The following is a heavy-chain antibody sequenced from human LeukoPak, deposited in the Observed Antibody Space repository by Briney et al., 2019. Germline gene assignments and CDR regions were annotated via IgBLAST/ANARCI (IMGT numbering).Heavy chain of an antibody. V-gene: IGHV4-34*01. CDR3: ARETGYRGYETQPYYFDY. J-gene: IGHJ4*02. CDR1: GGSFSGYY. D-gene: IGHD5-12*01. CDR2: INRSGST. Sequence: PSETLSLXCAVCGGSFSGYYWSWIRQPPGKGLEWIGEINRSGSTNYNPSLKSRVTILVDTSKNQFSLKLSSVTAADTAVYYCARETGYRGYETQPYYFDYWGQGTLVTVSS.